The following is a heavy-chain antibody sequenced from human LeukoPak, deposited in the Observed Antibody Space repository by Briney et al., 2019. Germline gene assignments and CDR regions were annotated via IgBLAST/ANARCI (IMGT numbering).Heavy chain of an antibody. D-gene: IGHD2-2*01. CDR1: GYSISSGYY. CDR3: ARVGTGVPDI. V-gene: IGHV4-38-2*02. CDR2: IYYSGST. Sequence: PSETLSLTCTVSGYSISSGYYWGWIRQPPGKGLEWIGSIYYSGSTYYNPSLKSRVTISVDTSKNQFSLKLSSVTAADTAVYYCARVGTGVPDIWGQGTMVTVSS. J-gene: IGHJ3*02.